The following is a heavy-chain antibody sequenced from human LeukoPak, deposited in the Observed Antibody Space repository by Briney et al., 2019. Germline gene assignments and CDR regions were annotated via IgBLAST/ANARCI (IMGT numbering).Heavy chain of an antibody. CDR1: GFTFSSYE. CDR3: ARVDCSSTSCYYYYYYGMDV. CDR2: ISSSGSTI. J-gene: IGHJ6*02. V-gene: IGHV3-48*03. D-gene: IGHD2-2*01. Sequence: PGGSLRLSCAASGFTFSSYEMNWVRQAPGKGLEWVSYISSSGSTIYYADSVKGRFTISRDNAKNSLYLQMNSLRAEDTAVYYCARVDCSSTSCYYYYYYGMDVWGQGTTVTVSS.